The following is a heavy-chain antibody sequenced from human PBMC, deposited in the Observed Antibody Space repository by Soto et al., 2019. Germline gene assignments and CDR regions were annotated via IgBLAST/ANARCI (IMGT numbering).Heavy chain of an antibody. Sequence: QVQLVQSGAEVKKPGASVKVSCKASGYTFTSYAMHWVRQAPGQRLEWMGWINAGNGNTKYSQKFQGRVTMTTDPSTSTAYMELRSLRSDDTAVYFCARSIRVASPGDYWGQGTLATVSS. J-gene: IGHJ4*02. D-gene: IGHD2-21*01. V-gene: IGHV1-3*01. CDR1: GYTFTSYA. CDR2: INAGNGNT. CDR3: ARSIRVASPGDY.